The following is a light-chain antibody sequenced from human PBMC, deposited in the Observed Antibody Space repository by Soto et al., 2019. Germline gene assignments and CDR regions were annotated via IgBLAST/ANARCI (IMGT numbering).Light chain of an antibody. J-gene: IGKJ4*01. V-gene: IGKV3D-20*01. CDR2: DAS. Sequence: EVVLTQSPATLSLSPGERATLSCGASQSLTNNYLAWYQQKPGLAPRLLIHDASRRATGIPDRFSGSGSETDFTLTISRLEHEDFAVYYCQQYDISPVTFGGGTKVEI. CDR1: QSLTNNY. CDR3: QQYDISPVT.